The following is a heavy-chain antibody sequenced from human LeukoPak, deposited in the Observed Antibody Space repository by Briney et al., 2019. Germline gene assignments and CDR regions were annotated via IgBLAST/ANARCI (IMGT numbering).Heavy chain of an antibody. CDR3: ARDGVYYDSSGYYLSAFDI. J-gene: IGHJ3*02. CDR2: ISAYNGNT. CDR1: GYTFTSYG. V-gene: IGHV1-18*03. Sequence: GASVKVSCKASGYTFTSYGISWVRQAPGQGLEWMGWISAYNGNTNYAQKLQGRVTMTTDTSTSTAYMELRSLRSDDMAVYYCARDGVYYDSSGYYLSAFDIWGQGTMVTVSS. D-gene: IGHD3-22*01.